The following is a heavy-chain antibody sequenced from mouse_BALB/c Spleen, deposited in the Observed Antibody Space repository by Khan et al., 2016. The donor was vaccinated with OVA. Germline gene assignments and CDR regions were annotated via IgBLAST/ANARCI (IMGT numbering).Heavy chain of an antibody. D-gene: IGHD2-14*01. CDR3: GRRIGGYYFDY. J-gene: IGHJ2*01. V-gene: IGHV1-4*02. CDR1: GYTFTSYT. CDR2: INPRSGYA. Sequence: QVQLQQSGAELARPGASVKMSCKASGYTFTSYTMHWVKQRPGQGLEWIGYINPRSGYADYNQKFKDKTTLTADISSSTAYMQLSSLTSEDSAIYYCGRRIGGYYFDYWGQGTTLTVSS.